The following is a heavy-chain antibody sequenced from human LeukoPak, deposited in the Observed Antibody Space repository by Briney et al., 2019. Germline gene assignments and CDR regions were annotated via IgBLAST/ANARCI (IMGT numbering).Heavy chain of an antibody. CDR2: IYHSGST. Sequence: PSKTLSLTCTVSGGSISSYYWSWIRQPPGKGLEWIGYIYHSGSTYYNPSLKSRVTISVDTSKNQFSLKLSSVTAADTAVYYCARGPIVATVPFDYWGQGTLVTVSS. V-gene: IGHV4-59*01. CDR1: GGSISSYY. CDR3: ARGPIVATVPFDY. J-gene: IGHJ4*02. D-gene: IGHD5-12*01.